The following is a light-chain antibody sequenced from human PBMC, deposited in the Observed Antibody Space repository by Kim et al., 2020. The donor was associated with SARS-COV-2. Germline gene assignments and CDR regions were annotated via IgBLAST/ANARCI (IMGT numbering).Light chain of an antibody. CDR3: QQYDSYPRT. V-gene: IGKV1D-16*01. CDR2: AAS. Sequence: DIQMTQSPSSLSASIADRVTITCRASQGISSWLAWYQQKPEKAPKCLIYAASSLQSGVPSRFSGSGSGTDFTLTISSLQPEDFATYYCQQYDSYPRTFGQGTKVDIK. CDR1: QGISSW. J-gene: IGKJ1*01.